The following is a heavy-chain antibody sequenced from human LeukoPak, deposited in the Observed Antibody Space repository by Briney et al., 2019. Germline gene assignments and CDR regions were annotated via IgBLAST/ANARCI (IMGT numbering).Heavy chain of an antibody. CDR3: ASERPSSSWYDY. CDR2: IYQDGREK. J-gene: IGHJ4*02. D-gene: IGHD6-13*01. CDR1: GFTFSTYL. Sequence: PGGSLRLSCEASGFTFSTYLMTWVRKAPGKGFEWVANIYQDGREKYYVDSVKGRFTISRDNAKNSLYLQMNSLRAEDTAAYYCASERPSSSWYDYWGQGTLVTVSS. V-gene: IGHV3-7*01.